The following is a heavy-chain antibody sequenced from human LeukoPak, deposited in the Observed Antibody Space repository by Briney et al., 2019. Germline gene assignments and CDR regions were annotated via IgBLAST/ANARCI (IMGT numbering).Heavy chain of an antibody. CDR2: ISSGGST. V-gene: IGHV3-66*01. CDR1: GFTFSSYV. J-gene: IGHJ6*02. CDR3: AREPPADYYGMDV. Sequence: GGSLRLSCAASGFTFSSYVMSWVRQAPGKGLEWVSVISSGGSTYYADSVRGRFTISRDNSKNTLYLQMNSLRAEDTAVYYCAREPPADYYGMDVWGQGTTVTVSS.